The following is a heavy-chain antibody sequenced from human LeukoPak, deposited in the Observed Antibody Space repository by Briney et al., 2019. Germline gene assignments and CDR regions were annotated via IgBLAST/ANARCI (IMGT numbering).Heavy chain of an antibody. J-gene: IGHJ4*02. Sequence: GGSLRLSCAASGFTFSSYAMHWVRQAPGKGLEWVAVISYDGSNKYYADSVKGRFTISRDNSKNTLYLQMNNLRAEDTAVYYCARSNRWLQFSFDYWGRGTLVTVSS. CDR2: ISYDGSNK. D-gene: IGHD5-24*01. V-gene: IGHV3-30*01. CDR1: GFTFSSYA. CDR3: ARSNRWLQFSFDY.